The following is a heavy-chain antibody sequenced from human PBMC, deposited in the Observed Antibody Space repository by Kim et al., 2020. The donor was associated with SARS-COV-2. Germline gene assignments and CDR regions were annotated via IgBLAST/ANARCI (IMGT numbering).Heavy chain of an antibody. V-gene: IGHV3-74*01. CDR3: ARDLSGSDDL. D-gene: IGHD5-12*01. CDR2: SNT. J-gene: IGHJ5*02. Sequence: SNTNDAHSVGCRFTNSRDNARSTLYLQMNSLGAEDTALYYCARDLSGSDDLWGQGTLVTVSS.